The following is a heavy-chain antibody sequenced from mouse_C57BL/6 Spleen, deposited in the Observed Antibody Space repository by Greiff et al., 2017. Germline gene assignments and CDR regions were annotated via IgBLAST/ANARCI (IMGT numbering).Heavy chain of an antibody. CDR2: IYPSDSET. Sequence: QVQLQQPGAELVRPGSSVKLSCKASGYTFTSYWMEWVKQRPGQGLEWIGNIYPSDSETNYNQKFKDKATLTVDKSSSTAYMQLSSLTSEDSAVYYCGRRSSWDEDYFDYWGQGTTLTVSA. V-gene: IGHV1-61*01. J-gene: IGHJ2*01. D-gene: IGHD4-1*01. CDR3: GRRSSWDEDYFDY. CDR1: GYTFTSYW.